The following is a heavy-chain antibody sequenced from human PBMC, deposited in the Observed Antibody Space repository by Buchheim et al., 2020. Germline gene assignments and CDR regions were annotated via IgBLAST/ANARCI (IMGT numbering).Heavy chain of an antibody. CDR2: INPDSGGT. CDR3: ARGRTELPRLSAYYYYGMDV. CDR1: GYPFIGYY. J-gene: IGHJ6*02. V-gene: IGHV1-2*02. D-gene: IGHD3-16*02. Sequence: QVQLVQSGAEVKKPGASVKVSCKASGYPFIGYYIHWVRQAPGQGLEWMGWINPDSGGTNYAQKFQGRVTMTRDTSISTAYMELSRLRSDDTAVYFCARGRTELPRLSAYYYYGMDVWGQGTT.